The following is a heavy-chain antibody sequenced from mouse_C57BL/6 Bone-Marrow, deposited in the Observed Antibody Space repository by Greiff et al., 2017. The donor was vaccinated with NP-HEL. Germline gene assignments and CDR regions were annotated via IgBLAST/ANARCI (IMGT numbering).Heavy chain of an antibody. CDR2: IDPENGDT. J-gene: IGHJ2*01. CDR1: GFNIKDDY. V-gene: IGHV14-4*01. D-gene: IGHD1-1*01. CDR3: TTPYGSLFDY. Sequence: DVQLQESGAELVRPGASVKLSCTASGFNIKDDYMHWVKQRPEQGLEWIGWIDPENGDTEYASKFQGKATITADPSSNTAYLQLSSLTSEDTAVYYCTTPYGSLFDYWGQGTTLTVSS.